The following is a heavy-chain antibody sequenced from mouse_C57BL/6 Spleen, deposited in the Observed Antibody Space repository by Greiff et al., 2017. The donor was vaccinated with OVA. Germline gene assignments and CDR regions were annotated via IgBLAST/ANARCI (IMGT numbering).Heavy chain of an antibody. Sequence: QVQLQQPGAELVMPGASVKLSCKASGYTFTSYWMHWVKQRPGQGLEWIGEIDPSDSYTNYNQKFKGKSTLPVDKSSSTAYMQLSSLTSEDSAVYYCARSDSSAYYFDYWGQGTTLTVSS. D-gene: IGHD1-1*01. V-gene: IGHV1-69*01. CDR3: ARSDSSAYYFDY. J-gene: IGHJ2*01. CDR1: GYTFTSYW. CDR2: IDPSDSYT.